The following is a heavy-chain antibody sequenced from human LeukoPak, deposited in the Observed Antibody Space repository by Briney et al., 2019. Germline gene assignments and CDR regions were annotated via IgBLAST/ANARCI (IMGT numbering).Heavy chain of an antibody. CDR1: GFTFDDYA. V-gene: IGHV3-9*01. D-gene: IGHD3-10*01. Sequence: GGSLRLSCAASGFTFDDYAMHWVRQAPGKGLEWVSGISWNSCSIGYADSVTGRFTISRDNAKNSLYLQMNSLRAEDTALYYCAKPGREYYFDYWGQGTLVTVSS. CDR3: AKPGREYYFDY. J-gene: IGHJ4*02. CDR2: ISWNSCSI.